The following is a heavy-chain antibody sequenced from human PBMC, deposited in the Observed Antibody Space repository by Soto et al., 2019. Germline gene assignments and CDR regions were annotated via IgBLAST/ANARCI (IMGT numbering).Heavy chain of an antibody. J-gene: IGHJ6*02. CDR2: IYYSGST. D-gene: IGHD5-18*01. CDR3: AREWIQLWLRAPLYGMDV. CDR1: GGSISSGGYY. Sequence: ASETLSLTCTVSGGSISSGGYYWSWIRQHPGKGLEWIGYIYYSGSTYYNPSLKSRVTISVDTSKNQFSLKLSSVTAADTAVYYCAREWIQLWLRAPLYGMDVWGQGTTVTVSS. V-gene: IGHV4-31*03.